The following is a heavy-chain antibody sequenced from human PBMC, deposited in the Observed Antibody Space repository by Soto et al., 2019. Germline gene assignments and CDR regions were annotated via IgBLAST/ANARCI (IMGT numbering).Heavy chain of an antibody. CDR1: GFTFSSNV. D-gene: IGHD6-19*01. V-gene: IGHV3-23*01. CDR2: ISGSGVST. Sequence: EVQLLESGGGLVQPGESLRLSCAVSGFTFSSNVMSWVRQVPGKGLEWVSVISGSGVSTYYADSVKGRFTISRDNSKSTLFWQMNRLRAEDTAVYYCATGGWSRGRLDYWGQGTLVTVSS. CDR3: ATGGWSRGRLDY. J-gene: IGHJ4*02.